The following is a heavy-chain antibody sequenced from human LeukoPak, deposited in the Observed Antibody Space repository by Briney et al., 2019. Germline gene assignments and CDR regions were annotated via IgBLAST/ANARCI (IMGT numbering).Heavy chain of an antibody. CDR3: ARDEWGAAAAN. CDR2: ISRSSSTI. J-gene: IGHJ4*02. Sequence: GGSMRLSCAASGFTFSTYSMGWVRQAPGKGLEWVSYISRSSSTIYYADSVKGRFTISRDNAENSLYLQMNSLRAEDTALYYCARDEWGAAAANWGQGTLVTVSS. V-gene: IGHV3-48*01. D-gene: IGHD6-13*01. CDR1: GFTFSTYS.